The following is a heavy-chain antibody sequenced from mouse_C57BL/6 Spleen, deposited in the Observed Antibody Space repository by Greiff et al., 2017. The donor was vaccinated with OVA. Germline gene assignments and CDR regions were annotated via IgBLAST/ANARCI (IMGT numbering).Heavy chain of an antibody. CDR2: IDPSDSET. CDR3: ARGNSNYYYFDY. J-gene: IGHJ2*01. V-gene: IGHV1-52*01. D-gene: IGHD2-5*01. CDR1: GYTFTSYW. Sequence: QVQLKQPGAELVRPGSSVKLSCKASGYTFTSYWMHWVKQRPIQGLEWIGNIDPSDSETHYNQKFKDKATLTVDKSSSTAYMQLSSLTSEDSAVYYCARGNSNYYYFDYWGQGTTLTVSS.